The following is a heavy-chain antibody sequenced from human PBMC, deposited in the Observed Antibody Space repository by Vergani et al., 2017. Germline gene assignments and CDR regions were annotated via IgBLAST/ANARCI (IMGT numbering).Heavy chain of an antibody. CDR3: ARSQMATNDFDL. D-gene: IGHD5-24*01. CDR2: ISPYNHKT. Sequence: QAQLGQSDSEVKKPGDSVTLSCKTSGYTFVNHPITWVRQAPGQGLEWMGWISPYNHKTLYSHKVEGRVTMPSDTSSSTVFLELRRLTSDDTAIYYCARSQMATNDFDLSGRGTLVTVSS. CDR1: GYTFVNHP. J-gene: IGHJ4*02. V-gene: IGHV1-18*04.